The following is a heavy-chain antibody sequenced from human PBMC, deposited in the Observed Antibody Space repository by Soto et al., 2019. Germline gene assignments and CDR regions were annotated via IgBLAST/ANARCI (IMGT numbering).Heavy chain of an antibody. V-gene: IGHV1-18*01. CDR3: ARVKTHYYYYGMDV. J-gene: IGHJ6*02. CDR2: ISAYNGNT. CDR1: GYTFTSYG. Sequence: ASVKVSCKASGYTFTSYGISWVRQAPGQGLEWMGWISAYNGNTNYAQKLQGRVTMTTDTSTSTAYMELRSLRSDDTAVYYCARVKTHYYYYGMDVWGQGTTVTVSS.